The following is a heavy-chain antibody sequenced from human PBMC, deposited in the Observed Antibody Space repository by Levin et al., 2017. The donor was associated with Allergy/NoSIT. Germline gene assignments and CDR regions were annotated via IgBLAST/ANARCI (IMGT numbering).Heavy chain of an antibody. Sequence: TGGSLRLSCAVYGGSFSGYYWSWIRQPPGKGLEWIGEINHSGSTNYNPSLKSRVTISVDTSKNQFSLKLSSVTAADTAVYYCARGPFLLDVWGQGTTVTVSS. CDR1: GGSFSGYY. CDR2: INHSGST. J-gene: IGHJ6*02. D-gene: IGHD2-21*01. CDR3: ARGPFLLDV. V-gene: IGHV4-34*01.